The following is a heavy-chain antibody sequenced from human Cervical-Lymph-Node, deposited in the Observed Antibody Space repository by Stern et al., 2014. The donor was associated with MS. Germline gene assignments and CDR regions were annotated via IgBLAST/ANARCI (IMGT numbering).Heavy chain of an antibody. Sequence: EVQLVASGGGLAKPGGSLRLSCAASGFTFSSYTMNWVRQAPGKALEWVSSISRSSSYIFYADSVKGRFTISRDNAKNSLYLQMNSLRAEDTAVYYCARDSSSWYGVDYWGQGTLVTVSS. CDR3: ARDSSSWYGVDY. CDR2: ISRSSSYI. J-gene: IGHJ4*02. V-gene: IGHV3-21*01. CDR1: GFTFSSYT. D-gene: IGHD6-13*01.